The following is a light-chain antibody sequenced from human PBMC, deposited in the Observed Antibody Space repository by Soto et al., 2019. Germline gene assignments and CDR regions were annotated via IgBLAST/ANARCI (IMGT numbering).Light chain of an antibody. CDR1: QSVDSRF. J-gene: IGKJ1*01. CDR3: QQYDSSRT. V-gene: IGKV3-20*01. Sequence: DIVLTQSPGTLSLSPGERATLSCRASQSVDSRFLAWYQQTRGQAPRVLMYGASIRATGIPDRFSGSGSGTDFTLSIRRLEPEDFAVYYCQQYDSSRTFGQGTKVEMK. CDR2: GAS.